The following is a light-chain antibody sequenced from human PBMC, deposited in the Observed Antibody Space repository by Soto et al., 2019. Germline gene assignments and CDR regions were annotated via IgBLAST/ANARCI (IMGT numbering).Light chain of an antibody. J-gene: IGLJ1*01. CDR3: IAFRGTDSPYV. CDR2: EVT. CDR1: SSDIGDYNY. V-gene: IGLV2-14*01. Sequence: QSVLTQPASVSGSPGQSITISCTGTSSDIGDYNYVSWYRRHPGKAPKLLISEVTNRPSGVSDRFSGSKSGNTASLTISGLQAEDEADYFCIAFRGTDSPYVFGTGTKVTVL.